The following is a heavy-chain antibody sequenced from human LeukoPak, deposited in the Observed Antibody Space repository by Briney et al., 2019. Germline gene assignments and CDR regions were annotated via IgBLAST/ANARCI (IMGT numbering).Heavy chain of an antibody. CDR2: IYYTGST. CDR3: ARDRPGGSSLDY. D-gene: IGHD6-13*01. V-gene: IGHV4-59*01. CDR1: GGSISRDC. J-gene: IGHJ4*02. Sequence: PSETLSLTCTVSGGSISRDCWSWIRQPPGKGLEWIGCIYYTGSTNYNPSLKSRVTISVDTSKNQFSLKLSSVTAADTAVYYRARDRPGGSSLDYWGQGTLVTVSS.